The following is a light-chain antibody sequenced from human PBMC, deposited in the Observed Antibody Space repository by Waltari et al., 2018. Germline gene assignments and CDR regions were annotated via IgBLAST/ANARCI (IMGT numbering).Light chain of an antibody. Sequence: DIQLTQSPSSLSGSLGDRVTITCRASQSISTYLAWFQQKPGKAPKSLIYAASRLQSEVPSRFSGSGSGTEFTLTISSLQPEDFATYYCHHYDDYPYTFGQGTKLEIK. CDR1: QSISTY. J-gene: IGKJ2*01. CDR3: HHYDDYPYT. V-gene: IGKV1-16*01. CDR2: AAS.